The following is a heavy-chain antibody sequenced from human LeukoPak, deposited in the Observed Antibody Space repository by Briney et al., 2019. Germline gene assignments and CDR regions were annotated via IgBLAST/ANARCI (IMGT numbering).Heavy chain of an antibody. Sequence: TSETLSLTCTVSGGSISSRYWSWIRQPPGKGLEWIGYIYYSGSTNYNPSLKSRVTISVDTSKNQFSLKLSSVTAADTAVYYCARSKRQNYYYYYMDVWGKGTTVTVSS. J-gene: IGHJ6*03. CDR1: GGSISSRY. CDR2: IYYSGST. CDR3: ARSKRQNYYYYYMDV. V-gene: IGHV4-59*11.